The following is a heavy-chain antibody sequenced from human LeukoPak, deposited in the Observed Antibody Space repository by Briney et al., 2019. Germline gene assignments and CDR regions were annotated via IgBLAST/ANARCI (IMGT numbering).Heavy chain of an antibody. CDR1: GGSISSYY. V-gene: IGHV4-59*01. J-gene: IGHJ4*02. CDR2: IYYSGST. D-gene: IGHD4-17*01. CDR3: ARTGSTVTMLYPFDH. Sequence: PSETLSLTCTVSGGSISSYYWSWIRQPPGKGLEWIGYIYYSGSTNYNPSLKSRASISVDTSKNQFSLKLSSVTAADTAVYYCARTGSTVTMLYPFDHWGQGTLVTVSS.